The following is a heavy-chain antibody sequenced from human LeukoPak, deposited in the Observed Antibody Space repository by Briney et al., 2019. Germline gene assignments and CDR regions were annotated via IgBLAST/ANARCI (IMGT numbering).Heavy chain of an antibody. V-gene: IGHV4-34*01. J-gene: IGHJ4*02. Sequence: PSETLSLTCAVYGGSFSGYYWSWIRQPPGKGLEWIGEINHSGSTNYNPSLKSRVTISVDTSKNQFSLKLSSVTAADTAVYYCASLAVAGLSEGYWGQGTLVIVSS. CDR3: ASLAVAGLSEGY. D-gene: IGHD6-19*01. CDR1: GGSFSGYY. CDR2: INHSGST.